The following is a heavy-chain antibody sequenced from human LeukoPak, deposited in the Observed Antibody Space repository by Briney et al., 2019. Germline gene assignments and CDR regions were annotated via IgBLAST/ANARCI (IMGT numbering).Heavy chain of an antibody. Sequence: PGGSLRLSCAASGFTFSSYWMSWVRQAPGKGLEWVANIKQDGSEKYYVDSVKGRFTISRDNAKNSLYLQMNSLRAEDTAVYYCARESYDYVWGSYRYNHFDYWGQGTLVTVPS. V-gene: IGHV3-7*01. CDR2: IKQDGSEK. J-gene: IGHJ4*02. D-gene: IGHD3-16*02. CDR1: GFTFSSYW. CDR3: ARESYDYVWGSYRYNHFDY.